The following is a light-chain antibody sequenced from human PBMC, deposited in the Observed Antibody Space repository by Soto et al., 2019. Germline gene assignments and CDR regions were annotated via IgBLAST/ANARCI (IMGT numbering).Light chain of an antibody. CDR1: QSLIHSDGNTY. Sequence: DVVMTQSPLSLPVTLGQPASISCRSSQSLIHSDGNTYLNWFQQRPGQSPRRLIYKVSDRDSGGPDRFGGSVTGTDFTLKITRVEAEDVGLYYCMQGTHWPWTFGQGTKVEIK. J-gene: IGKJ1*01. V-gene: IGKV2-30*02. CDR3: MQGTHWPWT. CDR2: KVS.